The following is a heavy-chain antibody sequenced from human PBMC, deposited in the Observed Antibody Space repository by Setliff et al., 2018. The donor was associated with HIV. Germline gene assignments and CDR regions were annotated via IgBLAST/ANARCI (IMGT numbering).Heavy chain of an antibody. J-gene: IGHJ4*02. CDR2: INHSGST. V-gene: IGHV4-34*01. D-gene: IGHD6-19*01. CDR3: ARLRRSSGWSFDY. CDR1: GRSLSGYY. Sequence: PSETLSLTCAVYGRSLSGYYWSWIRQPPGKGLEWIGQINHSGSTNYNPSLKTRVSISIDTSKNQFSLKLTSVTAADSAVYYCARLRRSSGWSFDYWAQGTLVTVSS.